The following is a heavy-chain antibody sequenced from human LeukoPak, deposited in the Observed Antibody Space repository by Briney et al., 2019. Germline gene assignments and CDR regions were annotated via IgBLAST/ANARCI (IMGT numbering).Heavy chain of an antibody. CDR2: IYSSGTT. D-gene: IGHD2-2*01. CDR3: ARFNSGCSEASCYVHY. J-gene: IGHJ4*02. Sequence: SETLSLTCTVSGGSMNDHYWTWIRQPPEKGLELIGHIYSSGTTAYTPSLKNRVTMSIDTSRNQFSLNVFSVTAADSAVYYCARFNSGCSEASCYVHYWGQGILVIVSS. V-gene: IGHV4-59*11. CDR1: GGSMNDHY.